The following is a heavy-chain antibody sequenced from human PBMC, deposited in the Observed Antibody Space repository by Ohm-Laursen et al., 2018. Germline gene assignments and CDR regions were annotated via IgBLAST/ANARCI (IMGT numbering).Heavy chain of an antibody. J-gene: IGHJ4*02. Sequence: SLRLSCAASGFTFKNHGMHWVRQAPGKGLEWVAVVSYDERYKNYVDSVKGRFTVSRDNSKDTLYLQMNSLRNEDTAIYYCAKDVGVAFAYDSWGQGTLVTVSS. CDR2: VSYDERYK. CDR3: AKDVGVAFAYDS. D-gene: IGHD2-15*01. V-gene: IGHV3-30*18. CDR1: GFTFKNHG.